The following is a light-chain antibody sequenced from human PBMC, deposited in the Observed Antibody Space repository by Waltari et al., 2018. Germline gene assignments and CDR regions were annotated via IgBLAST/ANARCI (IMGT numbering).Light chain of an antibody. Sequence: DIVLTQSPATLPLSPGGRATLPCRASQSLNNKLAWYQQKPGQAPRLLIYDSSRMDTGIPDRFSGSGSGTEFTLTISSLDPEDVAVYFCQQETAWSWTFGQGTKVEI. CDR2: DSS. CDR3: QQETAWSWT. V-gene: IGKV3D-15*01. J-gene: IGKJ1*01. CDR1: QSLNNK.